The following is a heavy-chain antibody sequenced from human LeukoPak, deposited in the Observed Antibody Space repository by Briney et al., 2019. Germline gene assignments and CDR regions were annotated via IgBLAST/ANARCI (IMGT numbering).Heavy chain of an antibody. J-gene: IGHJ6*02. D-gene: IGHD6-19*01. V-gene: IGHV6-1*01. CDR1: GDSFSSNSAA. CDR2: TYYRSKWYN. Sequence: SQTLSLTCAISGDSFSSNSAAWNWIRQSPSRGLEWLGRTYYRSKWYNDYAVSVKSRITINPDTSKNQFSLQLNSVTPEDTAVYYCARDLGYSSGWYPLRYYYTVWTSGAKGPRSPSP. CDR3: ARDLGYSSGWYPLRYYYTVWTS.